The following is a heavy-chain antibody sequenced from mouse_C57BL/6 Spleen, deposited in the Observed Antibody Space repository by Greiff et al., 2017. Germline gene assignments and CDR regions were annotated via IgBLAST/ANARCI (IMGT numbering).Heavy chain of an antibody. J-gene: IGHJ2*01. CDR3: ARLLAGDY. D-gene: IGHD1-1*01. CDR2: INPSTGGT. V-gene: IGHV1-42*01. Sequence: VQLKESGPELVKPGASVKISCKASGYSFTGYYMNWVKQSPEKSLEWIGEINPSTGGTTYNQKFKAKATLTVDKSSSTAYMQLKSLTSEDSAVYYCARLLAGDYWGQGTTLTVSS. CDR1: GYSFTGYY.